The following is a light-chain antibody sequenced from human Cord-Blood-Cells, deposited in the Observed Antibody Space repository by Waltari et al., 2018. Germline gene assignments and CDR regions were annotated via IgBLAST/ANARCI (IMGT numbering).Light chain of an antibody. V-gene: IGLV2-11*01. CDR1: SSHVGGYNS. Sequence: QSALTQPRSVSGSPGQSVTISCTGTSSHVGGYNSVSWYQQHPGKAPKLMIYDVSKRPSGVPDRFSGSKSGNTASLTISGLQAEDEADYYCCSYAGSYTWVFGGGTKLTVL. CDR2: DVS. CDR3: CSYAGSYTWV. J-gene: IGLJ3*02.